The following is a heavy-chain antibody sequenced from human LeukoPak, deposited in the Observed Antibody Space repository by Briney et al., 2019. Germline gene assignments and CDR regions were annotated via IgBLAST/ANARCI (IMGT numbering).Heavy chain of an antibody. CDR2: ISSSSSYI. Sequence: GGSLRLSCAASGFTFSSYSMNWVRQAPGKGLEWVSSISSSSSYIYYADSVKGRFTISRDNAKNSLYLQMNSLRAEDTAVYYCARDPPSGGRVVVRGPWGQGTLVTVSS. CDR1: GFTFSSYS. CDR3: ARDPPSGGRVVVRGP. D-gene: IGHD2-15*01. J-gene: IGHJ5*02. V-gene: IGHV3-21*04.